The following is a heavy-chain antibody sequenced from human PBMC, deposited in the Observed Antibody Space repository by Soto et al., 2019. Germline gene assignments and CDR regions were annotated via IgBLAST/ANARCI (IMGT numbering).Heavy chain of an antibody. J-gene: IGHJ6*03. Sequence: GGSLRLSCAASGFTVSSNYMSWVRQAPGKGLEWVSVIYSGGSTYYADSVKGRFTISRDNSKNTLYLQMNSLRAEDTAVYYCARGFGGYGSGSYYTKTSYYYYMDVWGKGTTVTVSS. V-gene: IGHV3-66*01. CDR3: ARGFGGYGSGSYYTKTSYYYYMDV. CDR2: IYSGGST. CDR1: GFTVSSNY. D-gene: IGHD3-10*01.